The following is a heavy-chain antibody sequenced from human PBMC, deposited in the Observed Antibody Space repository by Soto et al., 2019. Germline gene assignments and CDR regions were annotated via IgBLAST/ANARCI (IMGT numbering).Heavy chain of an antibody. Sequence: QVQLQESGPGLVKPSQTLSLTCTVSGGSISSGDYYWSWIRQPPGKGLEWIGYIYYSGSTYYNPSLKSRVTISVDTSKNQYSLKLSSVTAADTAVYYCARVGSGYPNWFDPWGQGTLVTVSS. CDR1: GGSISSGDYY. D-gene: IGHD5-12*01. CDR2: IYYSGST. CDR3: ARVGSGYPNWFDP. J-gene: IGHJ5*02. V-gene: IGHV4-30-4*01.